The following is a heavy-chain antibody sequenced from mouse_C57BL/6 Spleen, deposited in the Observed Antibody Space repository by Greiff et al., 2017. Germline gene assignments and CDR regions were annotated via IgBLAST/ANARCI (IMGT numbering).Heavy chain of an antibody. CDR2: INPNYGTT. V-gene: IGHV1-39*01. CDR1: GYSFTDYN. Sequence: LVESGASVKISCKASGYSFTDYNMNWVKQSNGKSLEWIGVINPNYGTTSYNQKFKGKATLTVDQSSSTAYMQLNSLTSEDSAVYYCARRGGSSSTFDYWGQGTTLTVSS. D-gene: IGHD1-1*01. J-gene: IGHJ2*01. CDR3: ARRGGSSSTFDY.